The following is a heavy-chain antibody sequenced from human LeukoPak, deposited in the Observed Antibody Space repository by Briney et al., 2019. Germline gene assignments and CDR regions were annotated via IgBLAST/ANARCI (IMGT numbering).Heavy chain of an antibody. CDR3: ARERGSYYYLDY. V-gene: IGHV4-30-4*08. Sequence: SQTLSLTCTVSGDSISSVDYYWGWIRQSPGKGLEWIGYVYYTGSTYYNPSLESRLTISVDTSKNQFSLRLHSVTAADTAVYYCARERGSYYYLDYWGQGTLVTVSS. J-gene: IGHJ4*02. D-gene: IGHD1-26*01. CDR2: VYYTGST. CDR1: GDSISSVDYY.